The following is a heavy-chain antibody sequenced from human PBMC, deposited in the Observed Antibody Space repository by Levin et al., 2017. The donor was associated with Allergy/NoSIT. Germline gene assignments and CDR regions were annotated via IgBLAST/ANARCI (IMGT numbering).Heavy chain of an antibody. CDR2: INPNSGGT. V-gene: IGHV1-2*02. Sequence: PGESLKISCKASGYTFTGYYMHWVRQAPGQGLEWMGWINPNSGGTNYAQKFQGRVTMTRDTSISTAYMELSRLRSDDTAVYYCARAVTAYTYNYYYYYGMDVWGQGTTVTVSS. CDR1: GYTFTGYY. D-gene: IGHD4-11*01. J-gene: IGHJ6*02. CDR3: ARAVTAYTYNYYYYYGMDV.